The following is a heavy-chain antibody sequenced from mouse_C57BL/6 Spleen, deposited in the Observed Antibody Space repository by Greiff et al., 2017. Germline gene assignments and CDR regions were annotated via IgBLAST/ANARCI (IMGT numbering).Heavy chain of an antibody. CDR2: IWSGGST. V-gene: IGHV2-2*01. CDR3: ARGGYDAMDY. Sequence: QVQLQQSGPGLVQPSQSLSITCTVSGFSLTSYGVHWVRQSPGKGLEWLGVIWSGGSTDYNAAFISRLSISKDNSKSQVFFKMNSLQADDTAIYYCARGGYDAMDYWGQGTSVTVSS. J-gene: IGHJ4*01. CDR1: GFSLTSYG.